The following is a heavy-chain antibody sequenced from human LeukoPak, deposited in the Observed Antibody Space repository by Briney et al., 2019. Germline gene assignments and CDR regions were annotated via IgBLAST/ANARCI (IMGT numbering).Heavy chain of an antibody. CDR1: GGSISSSNYY. CDR3: AGHVRKRGIAVAGTPGWFDP. V-gene: IGHV4-39*01. J-gene: IGHJ5*02. Sequence: SETLSLTCTVSGGSISSSNYYWGWIRQPPGKGLEWIGSISYSGNTYYNPSLKSRVTISVDTSKNQFSLKLRSVTAADTAVYYCAGHVRKRGIAVAGTPGWFDPWGQGTLVTVSS. CDR2: ISYSGNT. D-gene: IGHD6-19*01.